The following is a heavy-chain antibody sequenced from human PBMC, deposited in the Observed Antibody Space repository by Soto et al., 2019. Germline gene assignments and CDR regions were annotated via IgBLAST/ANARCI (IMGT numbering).Heavy chain of an antibody. CDR2: ISGSGDGT. J-gene: IGHJ4*02. CDR1: GFRFTSYA. V-gene: IGHV3-23*01. D-gene: IGHD3-10*01. CDR3: ARDSHYGSGSYPSHY. Sequence: GGSLRLSCAVSGFRFTSYAMTCVRQAPGKGLEWVSGISGSGDGTYYAYSVKGRFTISRDNSKNTLYLQMSSLRAEDTALYYCARDSHYGSGSYPSHYWGQGAQVTVS.